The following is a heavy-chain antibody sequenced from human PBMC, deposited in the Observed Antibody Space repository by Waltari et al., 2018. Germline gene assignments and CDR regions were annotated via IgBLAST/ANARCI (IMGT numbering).Heavy chain of an antibody. CDR2: ITPNFGTP. J-gene: IGHJ3*01. Sequence: QVHLVQSGAEVKKPGSSVRVSCKASGGTFSSYEFNWVRQAPGQGLEWMGGITPNFGTPIDAQKFQGRVTITADTATTTAYMELSSLRFEDTAVYYCARDPKGTTVIYDAFDLWGQGTMVSVSS. V-gene: IGHV1-69*14. CDR1: GGTFSSYE. D-gene: IGHD4-17*01. CDR3: ARDPKGTTVIYDAFDL.